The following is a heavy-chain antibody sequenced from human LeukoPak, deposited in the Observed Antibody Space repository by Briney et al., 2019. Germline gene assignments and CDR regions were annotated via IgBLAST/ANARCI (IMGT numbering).Heavy chain of an antibody. CDR2: IRSKAYGGTT. V-gene: IGHV3-49*04. Sequence: GGSLRLSCTASGFTFGDYAMSWVRQAPGKGLEWVGFIRSKAYGGTTGYAASVKGRFTISRDDSKSIAYLQMNSLKTEDTAVYYCTRGVSRRDGYNYGYRGQGTLVTVSS. CDR3: TRGVSRRDGYNYGY. D-gene: IGHD5-24*01. J-gene: IGHJ4*02. CDR1: GFTFGDYA.